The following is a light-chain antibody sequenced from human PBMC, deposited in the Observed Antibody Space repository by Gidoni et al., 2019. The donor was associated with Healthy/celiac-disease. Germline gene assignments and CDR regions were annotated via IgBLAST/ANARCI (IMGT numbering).Light chain of an antibody. J-gene: IGLJ1*01. V-gene: IGLV1-40*01. CDR1: SSNIGAGYD. Sequence: QSVLTQPPSVSGAPAPRVTIACTGSSSNIGAGYDVHWYQQLPGTAPKLLIYGNSNRPSGVPDRFSGSKSGTSASLAITGLQAEDEADYYCQSYDSSLSAFYVFGTGTKVTVL. CDR2: GNS. CDR3: QSYDSSLSAFYV.